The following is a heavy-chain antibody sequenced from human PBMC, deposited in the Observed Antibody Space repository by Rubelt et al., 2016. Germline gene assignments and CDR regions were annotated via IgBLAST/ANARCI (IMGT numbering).Heavy chain of an antibody. V-gene: IGHV3-21*01. CDR2: GST. J-gene: IGHJ4*02. CDR3: AGRPGYSYGYVDY. D-gene: IGHD5-18*01. Sequence: GSTYYADSVKGRFTISRDNAKNSLYLQMNSLRAEDTAVYYCAGRPGYSYGYVDYWGQGTLVTVSS.